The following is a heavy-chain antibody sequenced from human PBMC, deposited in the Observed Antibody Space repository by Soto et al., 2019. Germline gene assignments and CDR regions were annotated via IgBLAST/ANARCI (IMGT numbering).Heavy chain of an antibody. CDR1: GGTFSSYA. CDR2: IIPIFGTA. V-gene: IGHV1-69*13. D-gene: IGHD5-18*01. Sequence: GASVKVSCKASGGTFSSYAISWVRQAPGQGLEWMGGIIPIFGTANYAQKFQGRVTITADESTSTAYMELSSLRSEDTAVYYCARALGGYVDTALGTFDYWGQGTLVTVSS. J-gene: IGHJ4*02. CDR3: ARALGGYVDTALGTFDY.